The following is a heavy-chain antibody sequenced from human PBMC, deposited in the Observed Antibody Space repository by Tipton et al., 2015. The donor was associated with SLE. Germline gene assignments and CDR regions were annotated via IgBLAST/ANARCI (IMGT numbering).Heavy chain of an antibody. J-gene: IGHJ4*02. CDR1: GGSISSGSYY. V-gene: IGHV4-39*07. Sequence: TLSLTCTVSGGSISSGSYYWSWIRQPPGKGLEWIGSIYYSGSTYYNPSLKSRVTISVDTSKNQFSLKLSSVTAADTAVYFCARSPAVIRGVRYWDWGQGALVTVSS. CDR2: IYYSGST. D-gene: IGHD3-10*01. CDR3: ARSPAVIRGVRYWD.